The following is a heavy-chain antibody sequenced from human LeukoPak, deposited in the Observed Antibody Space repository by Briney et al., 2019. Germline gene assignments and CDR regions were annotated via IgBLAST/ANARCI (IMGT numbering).Heavy chain of an antibody. D-gene: IGHD3-10*01. CDR1: GYTFTSYD. J-gene: IGHJ5*02. CDR3: ARGMVRGITYWFDP. CDR2: MNPNSGNT. Sequence: EASVNVSCKASGYTFTSYDINWVRQATGQGLEWMGWMNPNSGNTGYAQKFQGRVTMTRNTSISTAYMELSSLRSEDTAVYYCARGMVRGITYWFDPWGQGTLVTVSS. V-gene: IGHV1-8*01.